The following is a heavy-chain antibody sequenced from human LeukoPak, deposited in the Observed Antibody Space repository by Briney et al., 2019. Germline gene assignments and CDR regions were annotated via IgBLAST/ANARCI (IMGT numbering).Heavy chain of an antibody. J-gene: IGHJ4*02. Sequence: GGSLRLSCAASGFTFSSYGMHWVRQAPGKGLEWVAFIRYDGSNKYYADSVKGRFTISRDNSKNTLYLQMNSLRAEDTAVYYRAKGGSQSGSEATLLYWGQGTLVTVSS. CDR1: GFTFSSYG. CDR3: AKGGSQSGSEATLLY. CDR2: IRYDGSNK. V-gene: IGHV3-30*02. D-gene: IGHD3-3*01.